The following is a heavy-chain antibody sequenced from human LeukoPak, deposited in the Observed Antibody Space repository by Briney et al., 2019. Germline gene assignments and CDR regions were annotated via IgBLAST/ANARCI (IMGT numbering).Heavy chain of an antibody. V-gene: IGHV3-30*18. CDR3: AKEVWFGELFGAFDI. Sequence: GGSLRLSCAASGFTFSSYGMHWVRQAPGKGLEWVAVISYDGSNKYYADSVKGRFTISRDNSKNTLYLQMNSLRAEDTAVYYCAKEVWFGELFGAFDIWGQGTMVTVSS. J-gene: IGHJ3*02. CDR2: ISYDGSNK. D-gene: IGHD3-10*01. CDR1: GFTFSSYG.